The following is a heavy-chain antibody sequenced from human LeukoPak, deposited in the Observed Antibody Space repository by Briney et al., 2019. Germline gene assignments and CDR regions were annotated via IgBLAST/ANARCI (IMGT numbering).Heavy chain of an antibody. Sequence: GASVKVSNKASGGTFSSYAISWVRQAPGQGLEWMGGIIPIFGTANYAQKFQGRVTITADESTSTAYMELSSLRSEDTAVYYCAITGGYYYDSSGYYPFGQGTLVTVSS. CDR1: GGTFSSYA. CDR2: IIPIFGTA. CDR3: AITGGYYYDSSGYYP. D-gene: IGHD3-22*01. V-gene: IGHV1-69*13. J-gene: IGHJ5*02.